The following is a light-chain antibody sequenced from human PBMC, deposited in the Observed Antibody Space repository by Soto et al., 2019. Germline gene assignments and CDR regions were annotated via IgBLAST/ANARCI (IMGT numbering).Light chain of an antibody. V-gene: IGKV3-15*01. CDR2: GAS. Sequence: EIVMTQSPSTLSASPGERATLSCGASQSVSSNLAWYQQKPAQAPRLLIYGASTRATGIPARFSGSGSATEFTPTISSLQSQDFAVYYCQQYHIWPPWTFGQGTKVDIK. J-gene: IGKJ1*01. CDR1: QSVSSN. CDR3: QQYHIWPPWT.